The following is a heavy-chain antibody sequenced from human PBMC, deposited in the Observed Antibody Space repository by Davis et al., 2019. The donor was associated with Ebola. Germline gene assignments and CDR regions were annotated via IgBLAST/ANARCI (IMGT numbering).Heavy chain of an antibody. CDR1: GCNFAASA. Sequence: SLKISCTASGCNFAASAMLWVRQAPGKGLEWVSGISWNSDGVVYADSLKGRFTISRDNAKNSLYLQMGSLRAVDTALYYCVSTKGGGVLLPADNWGQGTLVTVSS. V-gene: IGHV3-9*01. CDR3: VSTKGGGVLLPADN. D-gene: IGHD3-16*01. CDR2: ISWNSDGV. J-gene: IGHJ4*02.